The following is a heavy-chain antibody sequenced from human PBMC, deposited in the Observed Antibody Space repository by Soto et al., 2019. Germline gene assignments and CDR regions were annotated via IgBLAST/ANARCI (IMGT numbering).Heavy chain of an antibody. D-gene: IGHD1-26*01. CDR3: ARLMYSGSYSWFDP. CDR2: ISSSGSTI. V-gene: IGHV3-48*03. Sequence: EVQLVESGGGLVQPGGSLRLSCAASGFTFSSYEMNWVRQAPGKGLEWVSYISSSGSTIYYADSVKGRFTISRDNANNSLYLQMNSLRADDTAVYYCARLMYSGSYSWFDPWGQGTLLTVSS. J-gene: IGHJ5*02. CDR1: GFTFSSYE.